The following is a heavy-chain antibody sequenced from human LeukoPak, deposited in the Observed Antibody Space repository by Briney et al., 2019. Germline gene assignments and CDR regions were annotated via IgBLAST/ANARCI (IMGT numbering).Heavy chain of an antibody. D-gene: IGHD2-2*01. V-gene: IGHV4-39*01. CDR1: GGSISSSTYH. CDR2: IYYSGST. J-gene: IGHJ6*03. Sequence: PSETLSLTCPVSGGSISSSTYHWVWIRRPPGKGLEWIGSIYYSGSTYYNPSLKSRVTISVDTSKNQFSLNLTSVTAAERALYYCARGYCSNTSCSGVGYLDVWGKGTTVTVSS. CDR3: ARGYCSNTSCSGVGYLDV.